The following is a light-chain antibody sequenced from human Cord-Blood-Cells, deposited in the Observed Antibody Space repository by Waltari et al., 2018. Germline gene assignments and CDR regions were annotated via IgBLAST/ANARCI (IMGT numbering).Light chain of an antibody. CDR2: EGS. V-gene: IGLV2-23*03. CDR1: SSDVGSYNL. CDR3: CSYAGSSTFHVV. Sequence: QSALTQPASMSGSPGQSITISCTGTSSDVGSYNLVSWYQQHPGKAPKLMIYEGSKRPARFSNRFSGSKSGNTASLRISGLQADDEADYYCCSYAGSSTFHVVFGGGTKLTGL. J-gene: IGLJ2*01.